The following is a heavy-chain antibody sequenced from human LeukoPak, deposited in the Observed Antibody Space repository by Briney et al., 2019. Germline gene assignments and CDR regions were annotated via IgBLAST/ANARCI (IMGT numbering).Heavy chain of an antibody. Sequence: GRSLRLSCAASGFTFDDYAMHWVRQAPGKGLEWVSGISWNSGSIGYADSVKGRFTISRDNAKNSLYLQMNSLRAEDTALYYCAKDIEGFGEDWAKAFDNWGQGTMVTVSS. CDR1: GFTFDDYA. CDR3: AKDIEGFGEDWAKAFDN. J-gene: IGHJ3*02. V-gene: IGHV3-9*01. D-gene: IGHD3-10*01. CDR2: ISWNSGSI.